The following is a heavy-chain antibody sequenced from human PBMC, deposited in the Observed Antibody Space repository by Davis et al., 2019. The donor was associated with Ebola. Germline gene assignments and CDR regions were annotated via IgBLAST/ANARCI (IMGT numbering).Heavy chain of an antibody. Sequence: PGGSLRLSCAASGFSFSGSTMHWVRQAPGKGLEWVGRIRSKANNYATTYAASVKGRFTISRDDSKDTAFLQMNSLKTEDTAVYCCTREAEAHGYWGQGTLVTVSS. CDR2: IRSKANNYAT. J-gene: IGHJ4*02. V-gene: IGHV3-73*01. CDR1: GFSFSGST. CDR3: TREAEAHGY.